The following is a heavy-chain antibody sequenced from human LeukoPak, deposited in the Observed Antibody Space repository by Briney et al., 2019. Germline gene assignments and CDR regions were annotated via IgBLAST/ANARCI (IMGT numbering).Heavy chain of an antibody. V-gene: IGHV3-23*05. CDR2: LDIGGSST. Sequence: GGSLRLSCAASGFTFSGYAMSWVRQAPGKGLEWVLALDIGGSSTYYAVSVRGRFTISRDHSKRTLYLQMNSLRAGDAALYYCAKDRLTIDAFDIWGQGTMVTVSS. CDR1: GFTFSGYA. CDR3: AKDRLTIDAFDI. J-gene: IGHJ3*02. D-gene: IGHD4/OR15-4a*01.